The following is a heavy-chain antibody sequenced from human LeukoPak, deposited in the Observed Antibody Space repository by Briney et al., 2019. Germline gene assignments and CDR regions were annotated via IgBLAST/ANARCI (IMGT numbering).Heavy chain of an antibody. V-gene: IGHV3-23*01. CDR2: ISMSGGST. CDR3: AKDVVPAAI. J-gene: IGHJ4*02. D-gene: IGHD2-2*01. CDR1: GFTISNYV. Sequence: PGGSLRLSCAVSGFTISNYVTSWVRQAPGKGLEWVSGISMSGGSTYYADSVKGRFTISRDNSKNTLYLQMNSLRAEDTAMYHCAKDVVPAAIWGQGTRVTVSS.